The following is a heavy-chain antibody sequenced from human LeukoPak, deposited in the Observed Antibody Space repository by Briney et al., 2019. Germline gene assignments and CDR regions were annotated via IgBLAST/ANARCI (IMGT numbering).Heavy chain of an antibody. CDR3: TRDRIASSIFGVVISPPEY. V-gene: IGHV3-49*04. CDR2: IRSKAYGGTT. Sequence: RSLRLSCTASGFTFGDYAMSWVRQAPGKGLEWVGFIRSKAYGGTTEYAASVKGRFTISRDDSKSIAYLQMNSLKTEDTAVYYCTRDRIASSIFGVVISPPEYWGQGTLVTVSS. CDR1: GFTFGDYA. D-gene: IGHD3-3*01. J-gene: IGHJ4*02.